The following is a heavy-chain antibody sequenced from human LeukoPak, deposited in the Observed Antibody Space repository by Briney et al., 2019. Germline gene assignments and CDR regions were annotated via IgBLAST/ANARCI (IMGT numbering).Heavy chain of an antibody. CDR1: GFTFDDYT. CDR2: ISWDGGST. J-gene: IGHJ5*02. CDR3: AKDSARAWFDP. Sequence: GGSLRLSCAASGFTFDDYTMHWVRQAPGKGLEWVSLISWDGGSTYYADSVKGRFTISRDNSKNSLYLQMNGLRTEDTALYYCAKDSARAWFDPWGQGTLVTVSS. V-gene: IGHV3-43*01.